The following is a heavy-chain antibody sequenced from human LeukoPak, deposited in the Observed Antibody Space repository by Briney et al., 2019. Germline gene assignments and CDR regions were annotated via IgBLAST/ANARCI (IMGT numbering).Heavy chain of an antibody. CDR2: ISYDGSNK. CDR1: GFTFSSYA. V-gene: IGHV3-30*04. Sequence: PGGSLRLSCAASGFTFSSYAMHWVRQAPGKGLEWVAVISYDGSNKYYADSVKGRFTISRDNSKNTLYLQMNSLRAEDTAVYYCARDIVALDYYYYGMDVWGQGTTVTVSS. D-gene: IGHD5-12*01. J-gene: IGHJ6*02. CDR3: ARDIVALDYYYYGMDV.